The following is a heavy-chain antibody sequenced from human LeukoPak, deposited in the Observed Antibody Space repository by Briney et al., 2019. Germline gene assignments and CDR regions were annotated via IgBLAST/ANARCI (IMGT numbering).Heavy chain of an antibody. D-gene: IGHD2/OR15-2a*01. Sequence: GGSLRLSCSASGFTFSSFAMHWVRQAPGKGLEYVAAISRNGGSTYYADSVKGRFTISRENSKSTLYLQMSSLRAEDTAVYLCVKDLRSDFMGVLSRYLSYWGQGTLVTVSS. V-gene: IGHV3-64D*09. CDR2: ISRNGGST. CDR1: GFTFSSFA. CDR3: VKDLRSDFMGVLSRYLSY. J-gene: IGHJ4*02.